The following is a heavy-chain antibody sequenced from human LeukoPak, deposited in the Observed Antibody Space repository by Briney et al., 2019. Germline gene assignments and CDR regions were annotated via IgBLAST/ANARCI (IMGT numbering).Heavy chain of an antibody. Sequence: GGSLRLSCAASGFTFSSYSMNWVRQAPGKGLEWVSSISSSSSYIYYADSVKGRFTISRDNAKNSLYLQMNSLRAEDTAVYYCARGGYDILTGYYPYNWLDPWGQGTLVTVSS. V-gene: IGHV3-21*01. CDR3: ARGGYDILTGYYPYNWLDP. CDR2: ISSSSSYI. D-gene: IGHD3-9*01. CDR1: GFTFSSYS. J-gene: IGHJ5*02.